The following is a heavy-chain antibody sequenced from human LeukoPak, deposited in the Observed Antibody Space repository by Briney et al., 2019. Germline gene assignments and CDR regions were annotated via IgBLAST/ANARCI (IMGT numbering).Heavy chain of an antibody. J-gene: IGHJ6*03. CDR1: GFTFSSYS. Sequence: PGGSLRLSCAASGFTFSSYSMNWVRQAPGKGLEWVSSISSSSSYIYYAGSVKGRFTISRDNAKNSLYLQMNSLRAEDTAVYYCARDYYMDVWGKGTTVTVSS. CDR2: ISSSSSYI. V-gene: IGHV3-21*01. CDR3: ARDYYMDV.